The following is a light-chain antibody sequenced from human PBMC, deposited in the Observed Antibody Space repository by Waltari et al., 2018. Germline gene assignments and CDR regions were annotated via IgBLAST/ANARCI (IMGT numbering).Light chain of an antibody. Sequence: QSALTQPASVSGSPGQSIPISCPGSSGDIGRFDLVSWYQQHPGRAPKLIIYEVTKRPSGVSNRFSASKSGNTASLTISGLQAEDEADYHCCSYAGSSTYSYVFGPGTKVSVL. J-gene: IGLJ1*01. V-gene: IGLV2-23*02. CDR1: SGDIGRFDL. CDR2: EVT. CDR3: CSYAGSSTYSYV.